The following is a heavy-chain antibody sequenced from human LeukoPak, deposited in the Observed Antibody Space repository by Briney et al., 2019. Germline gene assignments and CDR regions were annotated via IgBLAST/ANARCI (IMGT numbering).Heavy chain of an antibody. Sequence: GGSLRLSCAASGFTFSNHGFHWVRQAPGKGLEWVGLIWFDGSKKHYADSAKGRFTISRDDSKNTLYMEMNSLRAEDTAVYYCARDVGNFAWGTAHFGSWGQGTLVIVSS. CDR3: ARDVGNFAWGTAHFGS. D-gene: IGHD3-16*01. CDR2: IWFDGSKK. CDR1: GFTFSNHG. V-gene: IGHV3-33*01. J-gene: IGHJ4*02.